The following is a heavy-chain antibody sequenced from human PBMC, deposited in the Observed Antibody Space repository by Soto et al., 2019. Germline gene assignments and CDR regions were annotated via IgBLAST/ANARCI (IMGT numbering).Heavy chain of an antibody. Sequence: EVQLVESGGGLVQPGGSLRLSCAASGFTVSSNYMSWVRQAPGKGLEWVSVIYSGGSTYYADSVKGRFTISRDNSKNTLYLQMNSLRAEDTAVYYCARDNLRPASYYYMDVLGKGTTVTVSS. CDR3: ARDNLRPASYYYMDV. D-gene: IGHD2-2*01. V-gene: IGHV3-66*01. J-gene: IGHJ6*03. CDR2: IYSGGST. CDR1: GFTVSSNY.